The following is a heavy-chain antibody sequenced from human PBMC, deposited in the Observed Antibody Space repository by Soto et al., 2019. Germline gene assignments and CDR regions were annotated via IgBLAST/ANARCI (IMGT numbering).Heavy chain of an antibody. V-gene: IGHV6-1*01. J-gene: IGHJ4*02. CDR1: GDSVSNNSVA. CDR3: ARTLRGRGVKYFDD. CDR2: TYYRSKWHY. D-gene: IGHD3-10*01. Sequence: SQTLSLTCAISGDSVSNNSVACNWVRQSPSRGLEWLGRTYYRSKWHYDYAPSVRSRITINPDTTKNHFSLQLHSVSPEDAAVYYCARTLRGRGVKYFDDWGQGTLVTVSS.